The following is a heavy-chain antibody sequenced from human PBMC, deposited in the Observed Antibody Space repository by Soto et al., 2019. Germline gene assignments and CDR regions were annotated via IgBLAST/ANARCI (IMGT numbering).Heavy chain of an antibody. CDR1: GYTFTSYA. J-gene: IGHJ5*02. Sequence: QVQLMQSGAEVKKPGASVKVTCKASGYTFTSYAMHWVRQAPGQRLEWMGWINAGNGNTKYSQKFQGRVTITRDTSASTAYMELSSLRSEDTAVYYCARTGSSSWYWFDPWGQGTLVTISS. CDR3: ARTGSSSWYWFDP. D-gene: IGHD6-13*01. CDR2: INAGNGNT. V-gene: IGHV1-3*01.